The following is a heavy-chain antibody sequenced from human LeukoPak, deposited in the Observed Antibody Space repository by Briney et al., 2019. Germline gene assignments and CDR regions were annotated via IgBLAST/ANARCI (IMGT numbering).Heavy chain of an antibody. D-gene: IGHD5-24*01. Sequence: SETLSLTCTVSGGSISSYYWSWIRQPPGKGLEWIGYIYYSGSTNYNSSLKSRVTISLDTSKNQFSLKLSSVTAADTAVYYCARGGGSRDGYNFDYWGQGTLVTVSS. CDR3: ARGGGSRDGYNFDY. J-gene: IGHJ4*02. CDR1: GGSISSYY. V-gene: IGHV4-59*01. CDR2: IYYSGST.